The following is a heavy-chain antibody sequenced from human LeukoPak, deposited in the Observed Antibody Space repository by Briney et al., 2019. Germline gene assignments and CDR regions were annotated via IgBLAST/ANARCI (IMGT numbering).Heavy chain of an antibody. CDR3: ARASDRLQPPDY. CDR1: GGSIRNYY. Sequence: SETLSLTCTVSGGSIRNYYWTWIRQPPGKGLEWIGYIYYSGSTNYNPSLQSRVTISLDTSKNQFYLKLSSVTAADTAMYYCARASDRLQPPDYWGQGTLVTVSS. J-gene: IGHJ4*02. D-gene: IGHD4-11*01. V-gene: IGHV4-59*01. CDR2: IYYSGST.